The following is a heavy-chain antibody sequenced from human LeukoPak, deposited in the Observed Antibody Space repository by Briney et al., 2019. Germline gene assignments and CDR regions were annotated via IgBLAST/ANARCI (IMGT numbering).Heavy chain of an antibody. D-gene: IGHD5/OR15-5a*01. CDR1: GYTFTSYG. J-gene: IGHJ4*02. V-gene: IGHV1-18*01. CDR3: ARGASTPVGDY. Sequence: ASVKVSCKASGYTFTSYGISWVRQAPGQGLEWMGWISAYNGNTNYAQKFQGRVTMTRDTSINTAYMELSRLRSDDTAVYYCARGASTPVGDYWGQGTLVTVSS. CDR2: ISAYNGNT.